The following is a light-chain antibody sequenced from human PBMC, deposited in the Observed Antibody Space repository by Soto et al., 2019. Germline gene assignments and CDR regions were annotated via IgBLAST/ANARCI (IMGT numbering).Light chain of an antibody. CDR2: EVS. Sequence: QSALSQPPSASGSPGQSVTISCTGTSSDVGGYDYVSWYQQHPGKAPKLMIYEVSKRPSGVPDRFSGSKSGNTASLTVSGLQAEDEADYYCSSYVGSSTSVFGTGTKV. CDR3: SSYVGSSTSV. J-gene: IGLJ1*01. V-gene: IGLV2-8*01. CDR1: SSDVGGYDY.